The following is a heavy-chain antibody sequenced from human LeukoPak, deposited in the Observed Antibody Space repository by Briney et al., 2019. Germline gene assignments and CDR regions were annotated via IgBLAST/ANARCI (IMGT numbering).Heavy chain of an antibody. D-gene: IGHD2-2*01. CDR1: VFTFSSYA. Sequence: GGSLRLSCAASVFTFSSYAMSWVRQAPGKGLEWVSGIGGSGGSTYYADSVKGRLTISRDNSKNTLYLQMNSLRAEDTAVYYCAKDQIYCSSTSCYGWFDPWGQGTLVTVSS. J-gene: IGHJ5*02. CDR3: AKDQIYCSSTSCYGWFDP. CDR2: IGGSGGST. V-gene: IGHV3-23*01.